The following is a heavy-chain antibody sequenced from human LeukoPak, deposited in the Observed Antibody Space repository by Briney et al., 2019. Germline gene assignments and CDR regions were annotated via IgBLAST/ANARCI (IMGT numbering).Heavy chain of an antibody. CDR1: GFTFSSYA. Sequence: GSLRLSCAASGFTFSSYAMSWVRQPPGKGLEWIGEINHSGSTNYNPSLKSRVTISVDTSKNQFSLKLSSVTAADTAVYYCARHVRYYGSGSYDDAFDIWGQGTMVTVSS. D-gene: IGHD3-10*01. CDR3: ARHVRYYGSGSYDDAFDI. V-gene: IGHV4-34*01. J-gene: IGHJ3*02. CDR2: INHSGST.